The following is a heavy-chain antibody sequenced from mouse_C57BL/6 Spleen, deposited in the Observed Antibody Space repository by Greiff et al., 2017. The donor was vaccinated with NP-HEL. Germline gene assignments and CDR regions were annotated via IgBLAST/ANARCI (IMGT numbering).Heavy chain of an antibody. Sequence: QVQLQQPGAELVMPGASVKLSCKASGYTFTSYWMHWVKQRPGQGLEWIGEIDPSDSYTNYNQKFKGKSTLTVDKSSSTAYMQLSSLTSEDSAVYYCARPFGGTPYYFDYWGQGTTLTVSS. D-gene: IGHD1-1*01. J-gene: IGHJ2*01. CDR1: GYTFTSYW. V-gene: IGHV1-69*01. CDR3: ARPFGGTPYYFDY. CDR2: IDPSDSYT.